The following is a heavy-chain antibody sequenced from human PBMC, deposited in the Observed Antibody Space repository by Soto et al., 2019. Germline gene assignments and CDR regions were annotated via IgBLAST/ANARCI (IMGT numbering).Heavy chain of an antibody. CDR2: IIPIFGTA. CDR3: ARDRAEYYYDSSGSTDAFDI. D-gene: IGHD3-22*01. V-gene: IGHV1-69*06. Sequence: SVKVCCKASGGTFSRYTISWVRQAPGQGLEWMGGIIPIFGTANYAQKFQGRVTITADKSTSTAYMELSSLRSEDTAVYYCARDRAEYYYDSSGSTDAFDIWGQGTMVTVSS. J-gene: IGHJ3*02. CDR1: GGTFSRYT.